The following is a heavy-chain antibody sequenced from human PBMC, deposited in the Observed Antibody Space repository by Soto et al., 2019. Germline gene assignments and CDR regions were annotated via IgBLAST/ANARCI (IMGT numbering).Heavy chain of an antibody. J-gene: IGHJ4*02. CDR1: GFTFSSYA. D-gene: IGHD3-10*01. Sequence: EVQLLESGGGLVQPGGSLRLSCAASGFTFSSYAMSWVRQAPGKGLEWVSAISGSGGSTYYADSVKGRFTISRDNSKNTMYLQMNSLRAEDTAVYYCAKDGPLLWFGELSALDYWGQGTLVTVSS. CDR2: ISGSGGST. CDR3: AKDGPLLWFGELSALDY. V-gene: IGHV3-23*01.